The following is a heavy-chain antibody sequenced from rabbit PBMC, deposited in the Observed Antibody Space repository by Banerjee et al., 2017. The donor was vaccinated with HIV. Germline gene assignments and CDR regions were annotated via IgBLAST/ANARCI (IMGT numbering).Heavy chain of an antibody. D-gene: IGHD6-1*01. J-gene: IGHJ6*01. CDR2: IYAGSSGST. Sequence: QSLEESGGDLVKPGASLTLTCTASGFSFSSSHYMCWVRQAPGKGLEWIACIYAGSSGSTYYTSWAKGRFTISKTSSTTVTLQMTSLTAADTATYFCARRDGGYVAYGYAYYGMDLWGPGTLVTVS. V-gene: IGHV1S40*01. CDR1: GFSFSSSHY. CDR3: ARRDGGYVAYGYAYYGMDL.